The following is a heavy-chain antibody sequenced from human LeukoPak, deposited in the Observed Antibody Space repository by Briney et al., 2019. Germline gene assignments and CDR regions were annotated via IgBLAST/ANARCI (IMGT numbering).Heavy chain of an antibody. CDR1: GGSISSYY. Sequence: SETLSLTCTVSGGSISSYYWSWIRQPAGKGLEWIGRIYTSGSTNYNPSLKSRVTMSVDTSKNQFSLKLSSVTAADTAVYYCARDQYYYDSSGYYKNWSDPWGQGTLVTVSS. CDR3: ARDQYYYDSSGYYKNWSDP. J-gene: IGHJ5*02. CDR2: IYTSGST. V-gene: IGHV4-4*07. D-gene: IGHD3-22*01.